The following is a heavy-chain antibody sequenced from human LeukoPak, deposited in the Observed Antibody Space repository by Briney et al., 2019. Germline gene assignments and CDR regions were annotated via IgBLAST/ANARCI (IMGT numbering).Heavy chain of an antibody. CDR2: INPNSGGT. CDR1: GYTFTGYY. V-gene: IGHV1-2*02. J-gene: IGHJ6*02. Sequence: ASVEVFCKASGYTFTGYYMHWVRQAPGQGLEWMGWINPNSGGTNYAQKFQGRVTMTRDTSISTAYMELSRLRSDDTAVYYCARSGRDIVVVPAASLGGYYYGMDVWGQGTTVTVSS. D-gene: IGHD2-2*01. CDR3: ARSGRDIVVVPAASLGGYYYGMDV.